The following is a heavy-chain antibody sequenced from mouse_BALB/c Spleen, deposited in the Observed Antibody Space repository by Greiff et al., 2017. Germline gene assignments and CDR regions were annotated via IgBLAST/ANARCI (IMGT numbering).Heavy chain of an antibody. J-gene: IGHJ4*01. Sequence: EVMLVESGGGLVQPGGSLKLSCAASGFTFSSYTMSWVRQTPEKKLEWVAYISNGGGSTYYPDTVKGRFTISRDNAKNTLYLQMSSLKSEDTAMYYCARHDGYYGGYAMDDWGQGTSVTVSS. D-gene: IGHD2-3*01. V-gene: IGHV5-12-2*01. CDR3: ARHDGYYGGYAMDD. CDR1: GFTFSSYT. CDR2: ISNGGGST.